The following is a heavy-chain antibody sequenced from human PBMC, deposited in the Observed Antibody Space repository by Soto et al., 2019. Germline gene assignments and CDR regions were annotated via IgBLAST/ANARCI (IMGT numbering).Heavy chain of an antibody. Sequence: QVQLQESGPGLVQPSQTLSLTCTVSGGSISSGGFYWSWIRQHPEKGLEWIGWIYPSGNTYYNPSLKSRVTLLEDTSKNQFSLKLTSVTAADTAVYYCARGTYQYYDSSGVQNRFDPWGQGTLVTVSS. CDR3: ARGTYQYYDSSGVQNRFDP. CDR1: GGSISSGGFY. J-gene: IGHJ5*02. D-gene: IGHD3-22*01. V-gene: IGHV4-31*03. CDR2: IYPSGNT.